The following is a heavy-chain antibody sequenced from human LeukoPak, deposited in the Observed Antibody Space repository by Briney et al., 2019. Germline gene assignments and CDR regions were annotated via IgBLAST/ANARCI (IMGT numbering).Heavy chain of an antibody. V-gene: IGHV4-61*02. CDR1: GGSISSGSYY. Sequence: PSQTLSLTCTVSGGSISSGSYYWSSIRQPAGKGLEWIGRIYTSGSTNYNPSLKSRVTISVDTSKNQFSLKLSSVTAADTAVYYCARAGIVGATFDYWGQGTLVTVSS. J-gene: IGHJ4*02. CDR3: ARAGIVGATFDY. D-gene: IGHD1-26*01. CDR2: IYTSGST.